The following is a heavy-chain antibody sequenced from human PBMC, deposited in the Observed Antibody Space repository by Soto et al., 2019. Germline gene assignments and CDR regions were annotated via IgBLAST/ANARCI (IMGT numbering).Heavy chain of an antibody. Sequence: QVQLVQSGAEVKKPGASVKVSCKASGYTFTSYGISWVRQAPGQGLEWMGWISAYNGNTNYAQKLQGRDTMTTDTTTSTAYMELRSLRSDDTAVYYCARGAFCSSTSCYYYYYYGMDVWGQGTTVTVSS. CDR3: ARGAFCSSTSCYYYYYYGMDV. CDR1: GYTFTSYG. V-gene: IGHV1-18*01. CDR2: ISAYNGNT. J-gene: IGHJ6*02. D-gene: IGHD2-2*01.